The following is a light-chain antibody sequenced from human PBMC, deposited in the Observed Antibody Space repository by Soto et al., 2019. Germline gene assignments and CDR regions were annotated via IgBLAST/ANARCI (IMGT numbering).Light chain of an antibody. V-gene: IGKV3-11*01. CDR3: QQLSKT. J-gene: IGKJ1*01. CDR1: QSVSSY. Sequence: EIVLTQSPATLSLSPGERATLSCRASQSVSSYLAWYQQKPGQAPRLLIYDASNRATGIPARFSGSGSGTDFALTISSLEPEDFAVYYGQQLSKTFGQGTKVDIK. CDR2: DAS.